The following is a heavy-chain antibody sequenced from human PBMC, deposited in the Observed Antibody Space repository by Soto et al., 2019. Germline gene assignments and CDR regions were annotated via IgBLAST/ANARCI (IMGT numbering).Heavy chain of an antibody. CDR2: ISAGSEGA. D-gene: IGHD2-21*01. J-gene: IGHJ4*02. V-gene: IGHV3-23*01. CDR1: GFTFSSHA. Sequence: EVQLLESGGGLVQPGGALRLYCAASGFTFSSHAMSWVRQAPGKGLEWISSISAGSEGAYYADSVEGRFTISRDNSNNPLYLQMNSLRAEDTAVYYCARDLWGYLHWGQGTRVTVSS. CDR3: ARDLWGYLH.